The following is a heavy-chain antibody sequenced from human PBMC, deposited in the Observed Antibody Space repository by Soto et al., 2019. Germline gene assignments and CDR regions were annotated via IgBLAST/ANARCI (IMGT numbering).Heavy chain of an antibody. CDR3: ARGAPRTRDFPTYFHF. D-gene: IGHD3-3*01. V-gene: IGHV4-31*03. J-gene: IGHJ4*02. CDR2: IYYTGDT. Sequence: KLSETLSLTCSVSGDSMTSGGYYWSWVRHHPGKGLEWVGSIYYTGDTYFNPSLKSRITVSMDTSKNEFSLKLTSVTSADTAVYFCARGAPRTRDFPTYFHFWGQGTLVNVSS. CDR1: GDSMTSGGYY.